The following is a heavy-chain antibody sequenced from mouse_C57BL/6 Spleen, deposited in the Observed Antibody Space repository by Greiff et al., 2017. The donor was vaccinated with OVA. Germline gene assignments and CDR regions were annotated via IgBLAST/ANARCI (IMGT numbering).Heavy chain of an antibody. Sequence: EVMLVESGGGLVKPGGSLKLSCAASGFTFSSYAMSWVRQTPEKRLEWVATISDGGSYTYYPDNVKGRFTISRDDAKNNLYLQMSHLKSEDTAMYYCARDQGNWVDYWGQGTTLTVSS. V-gene: IGHV5-4*01. CDR1: GFTFSSYA. D-gene: IGHD4-1*01. CDR3: ARDQGNWVDY. CDR2: ISDGGSYT. J-gene: IGHJ2*01.